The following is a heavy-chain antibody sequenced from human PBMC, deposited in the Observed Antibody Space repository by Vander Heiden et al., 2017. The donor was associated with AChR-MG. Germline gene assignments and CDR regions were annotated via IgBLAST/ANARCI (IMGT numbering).Heavy chain of an antibody. CDR3: AKDQKWDWFDP. Sequence: EVQLLESGGGLVQPGGSLRLSCAASGITFSSSATSRVRQAPGRGLEWVSAIKPGGDNTYYADSVKGRFTISRDNSKNTLYLQMNSLRAEDTAVYYCAKDQKWDWFDPWGQGTLVTVSS. CDR2: IKPGGDNT. J-gene: IGHJ5*02. D-gene: IGHD1-26*01. V-gene: IGHV3-23*01. CDR1: GITFSSSA.